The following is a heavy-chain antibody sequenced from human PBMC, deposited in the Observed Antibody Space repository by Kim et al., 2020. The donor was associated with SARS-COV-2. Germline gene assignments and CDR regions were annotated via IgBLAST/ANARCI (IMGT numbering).Heavy chain of an antibody. J-gene: IGHJ4*02. CDR2: ISYDGSNQ. V-gene: IGHV3-30*18. Sequence: GGSLRLSCAASGFTFSSHGIHWVRQAPGKGLEWVAVISYDGSNQNYADSVKGRFTISRDNSKNTLYLQMNSLRAEDTALYYCAKDTYYHDSSGYYIFDYWGQGTLVTVSS. CDR3: AKDTYYHDSSGYYIFDY. D-gene: IGHD3-22*01. CDR1: GFTFSSHG.